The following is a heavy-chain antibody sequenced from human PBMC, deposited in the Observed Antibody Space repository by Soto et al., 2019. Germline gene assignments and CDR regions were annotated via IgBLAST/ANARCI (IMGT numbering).Heavy chain of an antibody. V-gene: IGHV4-59*08. CDR3: ARHEGFQLLSWFDP. Sequence: SETLSLTCSVSGGSISNYYWSWIRQPPGKGLEWLGNIYDSGSTNYNPSLKSRVTISVDTPKNQFSLKLTSVTAADTAVYYCARHEGFQLLSWFDPWGQGTLVTVPQ. D-gene: IGHD2-2*01. CDR1: GGSISNYY. CDR2: IYDSGST. J-gene: IGHJ5*02.